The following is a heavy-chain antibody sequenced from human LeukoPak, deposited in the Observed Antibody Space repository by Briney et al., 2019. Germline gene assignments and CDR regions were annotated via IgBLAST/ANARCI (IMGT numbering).Heavy chain of an antibody. J-gene: IGHJ4*02. CDR3: ARDHCSDGTCYSILDY. D-gene: IGHD2-15*01. CDR2: IWYDGGNK. V-gene: IGHV3-33*01. CDR1: GFTFSSYG. Sequence: PGRSLRLSCAASGFTFSSYGMHWVRQAPGKGLEWVGVIWYDGGNKYYGDSVKGRFTISRGNSKNTLYLQMNSLRAEDTAVYYCARDHCSDGTCYSILDYWGQGTLVTVSS.